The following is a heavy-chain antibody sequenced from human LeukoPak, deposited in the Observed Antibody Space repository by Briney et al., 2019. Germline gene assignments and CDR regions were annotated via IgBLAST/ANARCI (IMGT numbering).Heavy chain of an antibody. V-gene: IGHV4-59*12. Sequence: SETLSLTCAVSGGSISSYYWSWIRQPPGKGLEWIGYIYYSGSTNYNPSLKSRVTISVDTSKNQFSLKLSSVTAADTAVYYCARVLSGSNFDYWGQGTLVTVSS. CDR2: IYYSGST. D-gene: IGHD3-22*01. CDR1: GGSISSYY. J-gene: IGHJ4*02. CDR3: ARVLSGSNFDY.